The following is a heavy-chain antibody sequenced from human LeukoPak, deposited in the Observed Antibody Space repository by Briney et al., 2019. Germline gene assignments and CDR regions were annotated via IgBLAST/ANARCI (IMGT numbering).Heavy chain of an antibody. D-gene: IGHD6-6*01. Sequence: QPGGPLRLSCAASGFTFSSYWMYWVRQATGKGLVWVSRINEDGSTTSYADSVKGRYTISRDNTKNTVYLQMNSLRGEDTALYYCARGLGSSSAGTTYWGQGTVVTVSS. V-gene: IGHV3-74*01. J-gene: IGHJ4*02. CDR1: GFTFSSYW. CDR2: INEDGSTT. CDR3: ARGLGSSSAGTTY.